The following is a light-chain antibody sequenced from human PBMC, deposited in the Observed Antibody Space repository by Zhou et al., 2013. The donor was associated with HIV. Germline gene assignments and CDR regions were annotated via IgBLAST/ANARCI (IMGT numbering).Light chain of an antibody. J-gene: IGKJ2*01. CDR1: QDITSS. CDR3: QQYANSPQT. Sequence: ETVMAQSPATLSVSPGERVTLSCRASQDITSSLAWYQQRPGQAPRLLIYGTSTRATGVPARFSGSGSGTDFTLTFTTLGPEDFAVYYCQQYANSPQTFGQGTKVEIK. V-gene: IGKV3D-15*01. CDR2: GTS.